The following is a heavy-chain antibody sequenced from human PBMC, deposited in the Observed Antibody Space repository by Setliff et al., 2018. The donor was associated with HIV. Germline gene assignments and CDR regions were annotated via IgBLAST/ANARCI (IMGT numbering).Heavy chain of an antibody. V-gene: IGHV3-30*04. D-gene: IGHD6-19*01. CDR3: ATHSSGWSGYYGMDV. Sequence: GGSLTPSCAASGFNFSSHTMNWIRQAPGTGLQCMAVISTDGSEKYYADSVKGRFTISRDNSKNTLYLQMNSLRAEATAVYYCATHSSGWSGYYGMDVWGQGTTVTVSS. CDR2: ISTDGSEK. CDR1: GFNFSSHT. J-gene: IGHJ6*02.